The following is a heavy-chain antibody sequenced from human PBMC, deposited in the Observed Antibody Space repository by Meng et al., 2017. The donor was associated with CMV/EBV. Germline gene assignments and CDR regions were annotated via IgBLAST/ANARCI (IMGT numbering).Heavy chain of an antibody. D-gene: IGHD3-3*01. J-gene: IGHJ6*02. CDR3: ARAATSIYYDFWSGYYISPFLSHYYYYGMDV. V-gene: IGHV1-8*03. Sequence: ASVKVSCKASVYTFTSYDINWVRQATGQGLEWMGWMNPNSGNTGYAQKFQGRVTITRNTSISTAYMELSSLRSEDTAVYYCARAATSIYYDFWSGYYISPFLSHYYYYGMDVWGQGTTVTVSS. CDR2: MNPNSGNT. CDR1: VYTFTSYD.